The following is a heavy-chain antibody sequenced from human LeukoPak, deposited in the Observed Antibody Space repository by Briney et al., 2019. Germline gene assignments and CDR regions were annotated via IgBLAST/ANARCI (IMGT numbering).Heavy chain of an antibody. V-gene: IGHV1-18*01. CDR3: ARDSYYDLWSGESVPFDY. J-gene: IGHJ4*02. CDR2: ISAYNGNT. Sequence: ASVKVSCKASGYTFTSYGISWVRQAPGQGLEWMGWISAYNGNTNYAQKLQGRVTMTTDTSTSTAYMELRSLRSDDTAVYYCARDSYYDLWSGESVPFDYWGQGTLVTVSS. D-gene: IGHD3-3*01. CDR1: GYTFTSYG.